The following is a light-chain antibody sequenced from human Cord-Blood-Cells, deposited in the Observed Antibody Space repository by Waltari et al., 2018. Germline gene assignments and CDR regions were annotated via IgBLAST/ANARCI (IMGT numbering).Light chain of an antibody. Sequence: EIVLTQSPGTLSLSPGERATLSCRASQSVSSSYSAWYQQKPGQAPRLLIYGASSRATGIPDRFSGSGSGTDFTLTISRLEPEDFAVYYCQQYGSSPHTYTFGQGTKLEIK. CDR2: GAS. J-gene: IGKJ2*01. V-gene: IGKV3-20*01. CDR1: QSVSSSY. CDR3: QQYGSSPHTYT.